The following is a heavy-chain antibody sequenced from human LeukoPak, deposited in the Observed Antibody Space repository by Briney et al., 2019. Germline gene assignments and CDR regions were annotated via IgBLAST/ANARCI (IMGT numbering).Heavy chain of an antibody. CDR1: GGSISSNY. D-gene: IGHD2-15*01. CDR3: AKGYCSGGSCPNWFDP. J-gene: IGHJ5*02. V-gene: IGHV4-59*01. CDR2: IYYSGST. Sequence: SETLSLTCTVSGGSISSNYWSWIRQPPGKGLEGIGYIYYSGSTNYNPSLKSRVTISVDTSKNQFSLKLSSVTAADTAVYYCAKGYCSGGSCPNWFDPWGQGTLVTVSS.